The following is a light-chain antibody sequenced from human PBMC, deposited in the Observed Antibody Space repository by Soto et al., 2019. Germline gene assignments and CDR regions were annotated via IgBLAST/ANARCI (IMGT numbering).Light chain of an antibody. J-gene: IGLJ1*01. CDR2: EVS. Sequence: QSALTQPASVSGSPGQSITISCTGTSSDMGGYKHVSWYQQHPGKAPQLMIYEVSNRPSGVANRFSGSKAGNTASLTISGLEADDEADYYRSSYTTSSTQVFGTGTKLTVL. CDR1: SSDMGGYKH. V-gene: IGLV2-14*01. CDR3: SSYTTSSTQV.